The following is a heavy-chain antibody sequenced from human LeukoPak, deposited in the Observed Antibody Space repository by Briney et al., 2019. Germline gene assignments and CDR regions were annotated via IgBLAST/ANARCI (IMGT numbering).Heavy chain of an antibody. CDR2: IYYSGST. Sequence: TLSLTCTVSGGSISSGDYYWSWIRQPPGKGLEWIGYIYYSGSTYYNPSLKSRVTISVDTSKNQFSLKLSSVTAADTAVYYCARDRRFFGVGHIQSGFDFWGRGTLVTVPS. D-gene: IGHD3-3*01. J-gene: IGHJ2*01. CDR1: GGSISSGDYY. V-gene: IGHV4-30-4*08. CDR3: ARDRRFFGVGHIQSGFDF.